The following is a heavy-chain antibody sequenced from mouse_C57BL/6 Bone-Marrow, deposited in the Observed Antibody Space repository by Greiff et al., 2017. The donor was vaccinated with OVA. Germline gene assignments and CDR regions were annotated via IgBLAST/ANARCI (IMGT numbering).Heavy chain of an antibody. CDR3: ARHPYDGYYWY. CDR1: GFTFSSYG. J-gene: IGHJ2*01. D-gene: IGHD2-3*01. V-gene: IGHV5-6*01. CDR2: ISSGGSYT. Sequence: LVESGGDLVKPGGSLKLSCAASGFTFSSYGMSWVRQTPDKRLEWVATISSGGSYTYYPDSVKGRFTISRDNAKNTLYLQMSSLKSEDTAMYYCARHPYDGYYWYWGQGTTLTVSS.